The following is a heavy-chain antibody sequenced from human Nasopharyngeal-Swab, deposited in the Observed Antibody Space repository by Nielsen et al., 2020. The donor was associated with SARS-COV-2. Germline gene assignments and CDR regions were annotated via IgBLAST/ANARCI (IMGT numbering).Heavy chain of an antibody. CDR3: ASLGRYCSSTSCSQRYYYYYMDV. CDR2: INPNSGGT. D-gene: IGHD2-2*01. Sequence: ASVKVSCKASGYTFTGYYMHWVRQAPGQGLEWMGWINPNSGGTNYAQKFQGWVTMTRDTSISTAYMELSSLRSEDTAVYYCASLGRYCSSTSCSQRYYYYYMDVWGKGTTVTVSS. CDR1: GYTFTGYY. J-gene: IGHJ6*03. V-gene: IGHV1-2*04.